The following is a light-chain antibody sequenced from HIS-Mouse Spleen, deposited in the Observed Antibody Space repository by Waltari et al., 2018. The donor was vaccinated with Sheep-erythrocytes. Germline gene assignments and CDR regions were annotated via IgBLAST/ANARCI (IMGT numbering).Light chain of an antibody. V-gene: IGLV1-44*01. Sequence: QSVLTQPPSASGTPGQRVTISCSGSSSNIGSNTVTWYQQLPGTAPNLLIYSNNQRPSGVPDRFSGSKSGTSASLAISGLQSEDEADYYCAAWDDSLNGHVVFGGGTKLTVL. CDR2: SNN. CDR1: SSNIGSNT. J-gene: IGLJ2*01. CDR3: AAWDDSLNGHVV.